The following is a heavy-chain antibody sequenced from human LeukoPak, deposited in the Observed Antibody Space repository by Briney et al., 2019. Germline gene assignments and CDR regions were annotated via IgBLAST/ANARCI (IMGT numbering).Heavy chain of an antibody. CDR1: GGSISSGDYY. Sequence: SETLSLTCTVSGGSISSGDYYWSWIRQPPGRGLEWIGYIYYSGSTYYNPSLKSRVTISVDTSKNQFSLKLSSVTAADTAVYYCARCLRITMVRGVTNWFDPWGQGTLVTVPS. CDR2: IYYSGST. CDR3: ARCLRITMVRGVTNWFDP. J-gene: IGHJ5*02. V-gene: IGHV4-30-4*01. D-gene: IGHD3-10*01.